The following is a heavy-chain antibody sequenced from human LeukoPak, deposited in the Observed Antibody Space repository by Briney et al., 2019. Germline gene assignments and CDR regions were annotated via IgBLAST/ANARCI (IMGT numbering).Heavy chain of an antibody. CDR3: ARGPRRDCSGGSCYFFRSQSNFDY. CDR1: GYTFTSYD. CDR2: MNPNSGNT. D-gene: IGHD2-15*01. Sequence: GASVKVSCKASGYTFTSYDINWVRQATGQGLEWMGWMNPNSGNTGYAQKFQGRVTMTRNTAISTAYMELSSLRSEDTAVYYCARGPRRDCSGGSCYFFRSQSNFDYWGQGTLVTVSS. J-gene: IGHJ4*02. V-gene: IGHV1-8*01.